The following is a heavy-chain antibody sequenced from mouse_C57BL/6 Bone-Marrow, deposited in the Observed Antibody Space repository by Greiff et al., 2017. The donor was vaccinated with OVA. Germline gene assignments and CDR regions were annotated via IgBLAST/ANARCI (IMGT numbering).Heavy chain of an antibody. V-gene: IGHV1-26*01. D-gene: IGHD2-3*01. J-gene: IGHJ2*01. CDR3: GRLYDGYVDY. CDR1: GYTFTDYY. Sequence: EVKLQQSGPELVKPGASVKISCKASGYTFTDYYMNWVKQSHGKSLEWIGDINPNNGGTSYNQKFKGKATLTVDKSSSTAYMELRSLTSEDSAVYYCGRLYDGYVDYWGQGTTLTVSS. CDR2: INPNNGGT.